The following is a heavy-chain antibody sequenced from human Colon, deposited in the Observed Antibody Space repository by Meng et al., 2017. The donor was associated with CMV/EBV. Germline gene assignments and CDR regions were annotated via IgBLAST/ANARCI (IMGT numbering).Heavy chain of an antibody. V-gene: IGHV1-2*02. CDR3: ARAFWSGYYPDY. CDR1: GYTFTGYY. D-gene: IGHD3-3*01. Sequence: ASVKVSCKASGYTFTGYYMHWVRQAPGQGLEWMGWINPNSGGTKYAQKFQGRVTLTTDTSIGTAYMELSRLTSDDTAVYYCARAFWSGYYPDYWGQGTLVTVSS. J-gene: IGHJ4*02. CDR2: INPNSGGT.